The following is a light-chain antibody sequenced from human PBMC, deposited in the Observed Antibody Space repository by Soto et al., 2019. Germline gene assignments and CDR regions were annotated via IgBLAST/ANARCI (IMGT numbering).Light chain of an antibody. Sequence: EILLTQSPGTLSLCPGERATLSCRASQSVSSSYLAWYQQKPGQAPRLLIYGASGRATGIPDRFSGSGSGTDFTLTISRLEPEDFAVYYCQQYGSSPMYTFGQGTKLEIK. V-gene: IGKV3-20*01. CDR2: GAS. CDR1: QSVSSSY. J-gene: IGKJ2*01. CDR3: QQYGSSPMYT.